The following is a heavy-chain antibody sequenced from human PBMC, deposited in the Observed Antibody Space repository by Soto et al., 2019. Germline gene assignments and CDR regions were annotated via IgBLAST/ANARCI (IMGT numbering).Heavy chain of an antibody. CDR3: ARGGGYYETRYYFDY. D-gene: IGHD3-22*01. CDR1: GGSFSGYY. J-gene: IGHJ4*02. Sequence: SETLSLTCAVYGGSFSGYYWSWIRQPPGKGLEWIGEINHSGSTNYNPSLKSRVTISVDTSKNQFSLKLSSVTAADTAVYYCARGGGYYETRYYFDYWGLGTLVTVSS. V-gene: IGHV4-34*01. CDR2: INHSGST.